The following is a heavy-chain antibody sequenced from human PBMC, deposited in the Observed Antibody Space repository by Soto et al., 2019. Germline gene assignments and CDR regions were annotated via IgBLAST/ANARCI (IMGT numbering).Heavy chain of an antibody. Sequence: SLRLSCAASGFTFSSYSMNWVRQAPGKGLEWVSSISSSSSYIYYADSVKGRFTITRDNAKNSLYLQMNSLRAEDTAVYYCARGGYSSSYRPFHAPDDYWGQGTLVTVSS. J-gene: IGHJ4*02. CDR2: ISSSSSYI. V-gene: IGHV3-21*01. CDR3: ARGGYSSSYRPFHAPDDY. D-gene: IGHD6-13*01. CDR1: GFTFSSYS.